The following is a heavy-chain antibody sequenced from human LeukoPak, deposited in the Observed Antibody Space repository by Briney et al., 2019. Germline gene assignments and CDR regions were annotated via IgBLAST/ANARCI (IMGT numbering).Heavy chain of an antibody. CDR3: ARASASSSYWFDP. Sequence: SETLSLTCTVSGGSISSYYWSWIRQPPGKGLEWIGYIYYSGSTNYNPSVKSRVTISVDTSKNQFSLKLSSVTAADTAVYYCARASASSSYWFDPWGQGTLVTVSS. D-gene: IGHD6-6*01. V-gene: IGHV4-59*12. J-gene: IGHJ5*02. CDR2: IYYSGST. CDR1: GGSISSYY.